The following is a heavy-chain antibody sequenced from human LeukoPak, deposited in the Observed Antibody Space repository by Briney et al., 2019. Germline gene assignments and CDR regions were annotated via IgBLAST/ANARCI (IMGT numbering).Heavy chain of an antibody. CDR1: GYSFSTYW. J-gene: IGHJ4*02. CDR2: IYPGDSDT. Sequence: GESLKISCKGSGYSFSTYWIGWVSQMPGKGLEWMGIIYPGDSDTRYSPSFQGQVTIPADKSISTVSLQWSSLKASDTAIYYCARRSDSRCFDYWGQGTLVTVSS. D-gene: IGHD3-22*01. CDR3: ARRSDSRCFDY. V-gene: IGHV5-51*01.